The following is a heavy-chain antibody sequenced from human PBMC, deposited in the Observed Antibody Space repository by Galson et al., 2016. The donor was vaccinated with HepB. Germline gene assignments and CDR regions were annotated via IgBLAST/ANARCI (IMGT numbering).Heavy chain of an antibody. D-gene: IGHD1-14*01. V-gene: IGHV3-21*01. CDR1: GFPFSQYN. J-gene: IGHJ4*02. CDR3: VRETLRGTRFDN. Sequence: SLRLSYAASGFPFSQYNMNWVRQAPGKGLGWVSFISSSSSYIYYVDSVKGRFTISRDNAKNSLYLQMDSLRAEDTAVYYCVRETLRGTRFDNWGQGTLVTVAS. CDR2: ISSSSSYI.